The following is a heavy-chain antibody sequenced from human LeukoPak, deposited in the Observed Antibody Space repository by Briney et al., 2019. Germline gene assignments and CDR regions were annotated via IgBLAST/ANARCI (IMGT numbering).Heavy chain of an antibody. CDR2: IYYSGST. Sequence: PSETLSLTCTVSGGSISSYYWSWIRQPPGKGLEWIGYIYYSGSTNYNPSLKSRVTISVDTSKNQFSLKLSSVTAADTAVYYCARLGTDSSSWSNWFDPWGQGTLVTVSS. J-gene: IGHJ5*02. V-gene: IGHV4-59*08. CDR3: ARLGTDSSSWSNWFDP. CDR1: GGSISSYY. D-gene: IGHD6-13*01.